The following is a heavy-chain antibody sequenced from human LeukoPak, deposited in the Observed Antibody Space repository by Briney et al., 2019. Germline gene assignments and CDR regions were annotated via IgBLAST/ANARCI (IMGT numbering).Heavy chain of an antibody. CDR1: GFTFSSYW. CDR3: ARDRGMVRALYYYYMDV. CDR2: INSDGSST. V-gene: IGHV3-74*01. D-gene: IGHD3-10*01. J-gene: IGHJ6*03. Sequence: GGSLRLSCAASGFTFSSYWMHWVRQAPGKGLVWVSRINSDGSSTSYADSVKGRFTISRDNAKNTLYLQMNSLRAEDTAVYYCARDRGMVRALYYYYMDVWGKGTTVTISS.